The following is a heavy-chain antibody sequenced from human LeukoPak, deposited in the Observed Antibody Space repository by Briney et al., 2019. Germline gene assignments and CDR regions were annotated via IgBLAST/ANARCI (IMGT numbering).Heavy chain of an antibody. CDR2: ISGSGGST. D-gene: IGHD3-3*01. J-gene: IGHJ3*02. Sequence: QTGGSLRLSCAASGFTFSSYAMSWVRQAPGKGLEWVSAISGSGGSTYYADSVKGRFTISRDNSKNTLYLQMNSLRAEDTAVYYCARIYDFWSGYINGNDAFDIWGQGTMVTVSS. V-gene: IGHV3-23*01. CDR3: ARIYDFWSGYINGNDAFDI. CDR1: GFTFSSYA.